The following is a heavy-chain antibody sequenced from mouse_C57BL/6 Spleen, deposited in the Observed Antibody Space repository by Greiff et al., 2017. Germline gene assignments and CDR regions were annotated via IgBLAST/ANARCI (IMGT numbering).Heavy chain of an antibody. CDR3: ARDDGSGAY. CDR1: GFTFSSYA. Sequence: EVQGVESGGGLVKPGGSLKLSCAASGFTFSSYAMSWVRQTPEKRLEWVATISDGGSYTYYPDNVKGRFTISRDNAKNNLYLQMSHLKSEDTAMYYCARDDGSGAYWGQGTLVTVSA. CDR2: ISDGGSYT. J-gene: IGHJ3*01. V-gene: IGHV5-4*01. D-gene: IGHD1-1*01.